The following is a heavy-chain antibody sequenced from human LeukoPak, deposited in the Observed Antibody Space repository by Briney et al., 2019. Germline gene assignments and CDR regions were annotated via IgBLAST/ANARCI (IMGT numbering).Heavy chain of an antibody. CDR1: GFTFSSYG. Sequence: SGGSLRLSCAASGFTFSSYGMHWVRQAPGKGLEWVAVIWYDGSNKYYADSVKGRFTISRDNCKNTLYLQMNSLRAEDTAVYYCARSLYDYVWGSYRYTFGYWGQGTLVTVSS. CDR3: ARSLYDYVWGSYRYTFGY. D-gene: IGHD3-16*02. J-gene: IGHJ4*02. CDR2: IWYDGSNK. V-gene: IGHV3-33*01.